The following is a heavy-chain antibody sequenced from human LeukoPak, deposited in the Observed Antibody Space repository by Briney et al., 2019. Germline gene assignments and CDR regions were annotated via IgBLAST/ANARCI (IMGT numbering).Heavy chain of an antibody. V-gene: IGHV3-7*03. CDR2: IKQDGSEK. J-gene: IGHJ4*02. Sequence: PGGSLRLSCAASGFSFSNYWMSWVRQAPGKGLEWVANIKQDGSEKYYVDSVKGRFTISRDNAKNSLYLQMNSLRAEDTAVYYCAKDRRPRGYSGYEPIDYWGQGTLVTVSS. CDR1: GFSFSNYW. D-gene: IGHD5-12*01. CDR3: AKDRRPRGYSGYEPIDY.